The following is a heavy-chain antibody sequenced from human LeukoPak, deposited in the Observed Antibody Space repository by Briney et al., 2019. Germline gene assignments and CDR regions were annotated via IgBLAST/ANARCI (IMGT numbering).Heavy chain of an antibody. V-gene: IGHV5-51*01. D-gene: IGHD2-2*01. CDR1: GYSFTSYW. Sequence: GESLKISCKGSGYSFTSYWIGWVRQMPGKGLEWMGIIYPGDSDTRYSPSFQGRVTISADKSISTAYLQWSSLKASDTAMYYCARHHCSSTSCYLGYYYGMDVWGQGTTVTVSS. CDR2: IYPGDSDT. J-gene: IGHJ6*02. CDR3: ARHHCSSTSCYLGYYYGMDV.